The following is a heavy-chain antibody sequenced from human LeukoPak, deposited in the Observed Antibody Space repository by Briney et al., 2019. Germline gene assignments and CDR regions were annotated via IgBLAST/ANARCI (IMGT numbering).Heavy chain of an antibody. Sequence: AGGSLRLSCAASGFTFSNYWMTWVRQAPGKGLEWVANIKQDGSEKYYVDSVKGRFTISRDNSKNTLYLQMNSLRAEDTAVYYCATPRGSYYVREEYYFDYWGQGTLVTVSS. CDR3: ATPRGSYYVREEYYFDY. D-gene: IGHD1-26*01. J-gene: IGHJ4*02. CDR1: GFTFSNYW. CDR2: IKQDGSEK. V-gene: IGHV3-7*02.